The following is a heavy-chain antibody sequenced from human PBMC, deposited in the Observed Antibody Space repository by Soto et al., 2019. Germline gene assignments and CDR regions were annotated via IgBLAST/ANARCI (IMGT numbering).Heavy chain of an antibody. J-gene: IGHJ3*02. CDR3: ARGDTPMITGMDSFDI. D-gene: IGHD5-18*01. V-gene: IGHV3-7*01. CDR1: VFTFSRYW. Sequence: WWSLRLSCSASVFTFSRYWMNWFRQAPGKGLEWVANIKQDGTEKNYVDSVKGRFTISRDNARNSLYLQMDSLRAEDTAVYFCARGDTPMITGMDSFDIWGQGTMVTVSS. CDR2: IKQDGTEK.